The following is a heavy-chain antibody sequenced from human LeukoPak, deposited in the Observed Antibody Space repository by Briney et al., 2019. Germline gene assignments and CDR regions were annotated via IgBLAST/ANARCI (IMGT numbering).Heavy chain of an antibody. D-gene: IGHD3-16*01. CDR2: IKHNGDEL. CDR1: GFTFSSYW. V-gene: IGHV3-7*04. CDR3: ARGLRTFDY. Sequence: PGGSLRLSCAASGFTFSSYWMTWVRQAPGKGLEWVANIKHNGDELNYVDSVEDRFTISRDNAKNSLYLHMTDLRAEDTAVYYCARGLRTFDYWGQGTLVTVSS. J-gene: IGHJ4*02.